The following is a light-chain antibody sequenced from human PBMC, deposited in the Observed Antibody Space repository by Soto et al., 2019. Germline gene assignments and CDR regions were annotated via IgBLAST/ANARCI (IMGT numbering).Light chain of an antibody. Sequence: DIQMTQSPSTLSTSLGDRVTITCRASQNISIWLAWYQQRRGRAPRVXIYDSSSLASGVPSRFSGSGSGTDFSLTISNLRPDDFETYYCQHYHSFPITFGQGTQVDIK. CDR2: DSS. CDR1: QNISIW. J-gene: IGKJ1*01. V-gene: IGKV1-5*01. CDR3: QHYHSFPIT.